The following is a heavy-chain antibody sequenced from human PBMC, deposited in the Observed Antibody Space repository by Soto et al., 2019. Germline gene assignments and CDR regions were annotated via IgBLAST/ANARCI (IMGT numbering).Heavy chain of an antibody. CDR3: ARGRGAAADYFDF. J-gene: IGHJ4*02. CDR2: ISSSTSHT. CDR1: GFTFGDYY. D-gene: IGHD6-13*01. Sequence: QVQLVESGGGLVKPGGSLRLSCSVSGFTFGDYYMTWIRQAPGKELEWVSYISSSTSHTNYADSVKGRFTISRDNAKNSLFLQMNSLRAEDTAVYYCARGRGAAADYFDFWGQGTLVTVSS. V-gene: IGHV3-11*05.